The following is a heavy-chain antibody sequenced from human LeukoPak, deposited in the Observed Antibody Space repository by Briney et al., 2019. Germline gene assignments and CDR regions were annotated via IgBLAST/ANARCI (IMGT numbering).Heavy chain of an antibody. CDR3: ARASYYYDTSGLGAFDI. CDR2: INPNSGGT. J-gene: IGHJ3*02. CDR1: GYTFTGYY. V-gene: IGHV1-2*02. Sequence: GASVKVSCKASGYTFTGYYMHWVRQAPGQGLEWMGWINPNSGGTNYAQKFQGRVTMTRDTSISTAYMELSRLRSDDTALYYCARASYYYDTSGLGAFDIWGQGTLVTVSS. D-gene: IGHD3-22*01.